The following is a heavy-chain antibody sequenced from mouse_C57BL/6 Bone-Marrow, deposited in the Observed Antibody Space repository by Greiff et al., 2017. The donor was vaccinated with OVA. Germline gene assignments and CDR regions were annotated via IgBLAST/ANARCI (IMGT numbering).Heavy chain of an antibody. D-gene: IGHD2-5*01. J-gene: IGHJ3*01. V-gene: IGHV1-50*01. CDR3: ARDPSYYSNAWFAY. CDR1: GYTFTSYW. CDR2: IDPSDSYT. Sequence: VQLQQSGAELVKPGASVKLSCKASGYTFTSYWMQWVKQRPGQGLEWIGEIDPSDSYTNYNQKFKGKATLTVDTSSSTAYMQLSSLTSEDSAVYYCARDPSYYSNAWFAYWGQGTLVTVSA.